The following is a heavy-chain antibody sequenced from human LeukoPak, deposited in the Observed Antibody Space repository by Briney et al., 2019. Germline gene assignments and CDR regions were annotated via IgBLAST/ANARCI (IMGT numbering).Heavy chain of an antibody. CDR1: GYTFTSYD. D-gene: IGHD5-18*01. CDR3: ARVVLIQLRRFFDP. V-gene: IGHV1-8*01. J-gene: IGHJ5*02. Sequence: ASVKVSYKASGYTFTSYDINWVRQATGQGLEWMGWMNTNSGNTGYAQKFQGRVTMTRHTSISTAYMELSSLRSEDTAVYHCARVVLIQLRRFFDPWGQGTLVTVSS. CDR2: MNTNSGNT.